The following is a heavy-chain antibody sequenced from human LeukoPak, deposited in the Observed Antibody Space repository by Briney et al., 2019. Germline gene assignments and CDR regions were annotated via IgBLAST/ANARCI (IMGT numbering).Heavy chain of an antibody. CDR3: AKDRGSSGWYSGY. J-gene: IGHJ4*02. CDR2: ISYDGSNK. Sequence: GGSLRLSCAASGLTFSSYGMHWVRQAPGKGLEWVAVISYDGSNKYYADSVKGRFTISRDNSKNTLYLQMNSLRAEDTAVYYCAKDRGSSGWYSGYWGQGTLVTVSS. CDR1: GLTFSSYG. D-gene: IGHD6-19*01. V-gene: IGHV3-30*18.